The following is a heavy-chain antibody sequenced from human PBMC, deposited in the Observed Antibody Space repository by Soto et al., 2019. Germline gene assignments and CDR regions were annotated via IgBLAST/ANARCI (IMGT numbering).Heavy chain of an antibody. CDR3: ARDPSGIAAAGNWFDP. J-gene: IGHJ5*02. CDR1: GGSISSGGYY. Sequence: QVQLQESGPGLVKPSQTLSLTCTVSGGSISSGGYYWSWIRQHPGKGLEWLGYIYYSGSTYYNPSLKSRVAISVDTSTNQFSLKLSSVTAADTAVYYCARDPSGIAAAGNWFDPWGQGTLVTVSS. CDR2: IYYSGST. D-gene: IGHD6-13*01. V-gene: IGHV4-31*03.